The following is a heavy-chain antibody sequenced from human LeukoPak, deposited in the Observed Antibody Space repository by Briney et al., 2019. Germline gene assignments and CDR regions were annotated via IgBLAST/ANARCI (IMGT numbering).Heavy chain of an antibody. CDR2: INPNSGGT. D-gene: IGHD6-13*01. J-gene: IGHJ6*02. CDR1: GYTFTSYD. CDR3: ASENSSSWYYYYYGMDV. Sequence: ASVKVSCKASGYTFTSYDINWVRQATGQGLEWMGWINPNSGGTNYAQKFQGRVTMTRDTSISTAYMELSRLRSDDTAVYYCASENSSSWYYYYYGMDVWGQGTTVTVSS. V-gene: IGHV1-2*02.